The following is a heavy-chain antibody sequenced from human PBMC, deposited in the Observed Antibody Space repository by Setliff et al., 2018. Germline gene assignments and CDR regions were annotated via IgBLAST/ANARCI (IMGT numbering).Heavy chain of an antibody. J-gene: IGHJ4*02. V-gene: IGHV4-4*08. Sequence: SETLSLTCTVSGGSISSYYWSWIRQPPGKGLEWIGHIYPNEGTIYNPSLKSRITISVDTSMNQFSLRMNSVSAADTAVYYCARGSYYDSSGSPDFFDYWGQGTLVTVSS. CDR2: IYPNEGT. CDR1: GGSISSYY. CDR3: ARGSYYDSSGSPDFFDY. D-gene: IGHD3-22*01.